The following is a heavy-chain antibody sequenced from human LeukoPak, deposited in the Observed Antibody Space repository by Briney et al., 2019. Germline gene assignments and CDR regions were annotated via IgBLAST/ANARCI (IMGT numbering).Heavy chain of an antibody. Sequence: PGGPLSLSFAASGLLFMDAAMTWVRQAPGKGLEGASLIASSGLNTYYAAYVRGRFTISRDTSTNTLSLQMNSLGVEDSAIYYCARDIELSTGGRGTVVTVSS. J-gene: IGHJ3*01. CDR1: GLLFMDAA. D-gene: IGHD5-12*01. CDR3: ARDIELST. CDR2: IASSGLNT. V-gene: IGHV3-23*01.